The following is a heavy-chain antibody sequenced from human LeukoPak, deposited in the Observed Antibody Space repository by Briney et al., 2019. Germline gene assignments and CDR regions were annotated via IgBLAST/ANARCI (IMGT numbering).Heavy chain of an antibody. Sequence: GASAKVSCKASGYTFTSYGISWVRQAPGQGLEWMGWISAYNGNTNYAQKLQGRVTMTTDTSTSTAYMELRSLRSDDTAVYYCARDHLPRALRGVIDNLDAFDIWGQGTMVTASS. D-gene: IGHD3-10*01. CDR1: GYTFTSYG. CDR2: ISAYNGNT. J-gene: IGHJ3*02. CDR3: ARDHLPRALRGVIDNLDAFDI. V-gene: IGHV1-18*01.